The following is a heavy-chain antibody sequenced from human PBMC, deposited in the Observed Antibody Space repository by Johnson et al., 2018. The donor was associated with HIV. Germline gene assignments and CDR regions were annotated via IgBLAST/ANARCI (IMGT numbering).Heavy chain of an antibody. CDR3: ARSGPNWAFEF. J-gene: IGHJ3*01. CDR2: ISSDGSST. D-gene: IGHD1-1*01. Sequence: VQLVESGGGLVQPGGSLILSCAASGFTFSSYWMHWVRQAPGKGLVWVSRISSDGSSTYYADSVKGRFTISRDNAKNTMFVQMNSLRAEDTAVYYCARSGPNWAFEFWGQGTMVTVSS. CDR1: GFTFSSYW. V-gene: IGHV3-74*02.